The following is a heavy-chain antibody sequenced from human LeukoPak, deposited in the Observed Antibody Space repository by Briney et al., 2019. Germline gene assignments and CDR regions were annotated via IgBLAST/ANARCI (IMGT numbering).Heavy chain of an antibody. CDR2: ISGSNGNT. J-gene: IGHJ4*02. D-gene: IGHD2-8*01. CDR1: GYTFTRYG. V-gene: IGHV1-18*01. Sequence: ASVKVSCKVSGYTFTRYGMSWVRQAPGQGLEWMGWISGSNGNTNYAQKLQGRVTMTTDTSTGTAYMELRSLRSDDTAVYYCARDNDFDYWGQGTLVTVSS. CDR3: ARDNDFDY.